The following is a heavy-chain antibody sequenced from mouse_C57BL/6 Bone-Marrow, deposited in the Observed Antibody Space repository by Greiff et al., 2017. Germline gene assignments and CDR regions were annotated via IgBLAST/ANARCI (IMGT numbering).Heavy chain of an antibody. CDR3: ARSKRRIEPFAY. CDR2: IHPNSGST. J-gene: IGHJ3*01. CDR1: GYTFTSYW. V-gene: IGHV1-64*01. Sequence: VQLQQPGAELVKPGASVKLSCKASGYTFTSYWMHWVKQRPGQGLAWIGMIHPNSGSTNYNEKFKSKATLTVDKSSSTAYMQLSSLTSEDSAVYYCARSKRRIEPFAYWGQGTLVTVSA.